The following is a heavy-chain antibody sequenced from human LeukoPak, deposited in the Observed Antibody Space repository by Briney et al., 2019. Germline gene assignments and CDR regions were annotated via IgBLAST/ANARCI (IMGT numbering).Heavy chain of an antibody. V-gene: IGHV1-2*06. D-gene: IGHD3-22*01. J-gene: IGHJ1*01. CDR3: AREWGPYYDSGGNDFQH. CDR1: GYTFTGYY. CDR2: INPNSGGT. Sequence: AASVTVSFTASGYTFTGYYMHWVRQAPGQGLEWMGRINPNSGGTNYAQKFQGRVTMTRDTSISTAYMELSRLRSDDTAVYYCAREWGPYYDSGGNDFQHWGQGTLVTVSS.